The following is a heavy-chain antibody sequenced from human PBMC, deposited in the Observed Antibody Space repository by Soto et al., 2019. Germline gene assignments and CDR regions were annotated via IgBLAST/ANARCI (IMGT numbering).Heavy chain of an antibody. Sequence: SETLSLTCTVSGGSISSSSYYWGWIRQPPGKGLEWIGSIYYSGSTYYNPSLKSRVTISVDTSKNQFSLKLSSVTAADTAVYYCARLITFKYYVDHWGQRTLVTVSS. CDR1: GGSISSSSYY. V-gene: IGHV4-39*01. CDR2: IYYSGST. D-gene: IGHD1-20*01. CDR3: ARLITFKYYVDH. J-gene: IGHJ4*02.